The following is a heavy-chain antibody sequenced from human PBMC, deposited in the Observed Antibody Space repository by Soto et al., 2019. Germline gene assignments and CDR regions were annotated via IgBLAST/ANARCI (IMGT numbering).Heavy chain of an antibody. V-gene: IGHV3-33*01. J-gene: IGHJ6*02. CDR3: AREPVGPDYAMDV. CDR2: LGFDGGGR. D-gene: IGHD1-26*01. CDR1: GFAFSTYG. Sequence: QVQLVESGGGVVQPGRSLRLSCAASGFAFSTYGMHWVRQTPGKGLEWVAVLGFDGGGRYYADSVKGRFTISRDNSNNTLHLQMDSLRVEDTALYYCAREPVGPDYAMDVWGQGATVTVSS.